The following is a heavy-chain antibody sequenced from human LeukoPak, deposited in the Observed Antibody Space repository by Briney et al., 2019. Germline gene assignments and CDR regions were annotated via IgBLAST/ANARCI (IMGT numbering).Heavy chain of an antibody. CDR2: ISGSGDIT. V-gene: IGHV3-23*01. D-gene: IGHD6-19*01. CDR3: AKLAGWPWYFDY. CDR1: GFTFAGYA. Sequence: GGSLRLSCAASGFTFAGYAMSWVRQAPGKGLEWVSAISGSGDITYYADSVKGRYTISRDNSKNTLYQQMNSLRAGDTAVYYCAKLAGWPWYFDYWGQGTLVTVSS. J-gene: IGHJ4*02.